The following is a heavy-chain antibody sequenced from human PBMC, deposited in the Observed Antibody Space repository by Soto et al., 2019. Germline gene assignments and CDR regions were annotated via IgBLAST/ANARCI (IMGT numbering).Heavy chain of an antibody. Sequence: GGSLRLSCAASGFTFSDYYMSWIRQAPGKGLEWVSYISSSSSYTNYADSVKGRFTISRDNAKNSLYLQMNSLRAEDTAVYYCARISVYYYDSIRGAFDIWGQGTMVTVSS. CDR1: GFTFSDYY. CDR2: ISSSSSYT. CDR3: ARISVYYYDSIRGAFDI. V-gene: IGHV3-11*06. J-gene: IGHJ3*02. D-gene: IGHD3-22*01.